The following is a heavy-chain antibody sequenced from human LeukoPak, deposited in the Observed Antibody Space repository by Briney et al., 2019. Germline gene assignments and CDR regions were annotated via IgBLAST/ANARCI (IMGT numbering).Heavy chain of an antibody. Sequence: GGSLRLSCAASGFTFDDYAMHWVRQAPGKGLEWVSGISWNSGSIGYADSVKGRFTISRDNAKNSLYLQMNSLRAEDTAVYYCARDAYYYDSSGYYYSSGDYYYYMDVWGKGTTVTVSS. V-gene: IGHV3-9*01. J-gene: IGHJ6*03. CDR1: GFTFDDYA. D-gene: IGHD3-22*01. CDR2: ISWNSGSI. CDR3: ARDAYYYDSSGYYYSSGDYYYYMDV.